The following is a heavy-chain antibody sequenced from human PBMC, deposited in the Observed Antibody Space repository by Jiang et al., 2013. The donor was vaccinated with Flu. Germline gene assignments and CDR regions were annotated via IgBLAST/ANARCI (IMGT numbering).Heavy chain of an antibody. D-gene: IGHD2-2*01. CDR3: ARGVVPAATRFRTLDYGMDV. CDR1: GYSFTSYG. CDR2: ISAYNGNT. V-gene: IGHV1-18*01. Sequence: GAEVKKPGASVKVSCKASGYSFTSYGISWVRQAPGQGLEWMGWISAYNGNTNYAQKLQGRVTLTTDTSTSTAYMELRSLRSDDTAVYYCARGVVPAATRFRTLDYGMDVWGQGTTVTVSS. J-gene: IGHJ6*02.